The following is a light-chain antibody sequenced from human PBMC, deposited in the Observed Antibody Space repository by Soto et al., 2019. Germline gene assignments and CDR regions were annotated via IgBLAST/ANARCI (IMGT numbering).Light chain of an antibody. J-gene: IGLJ2*01. CDR3: QSYDSSLSVV. Sequence: QSVLTQPPSVSGAPGQRGTISCTRSSSNIGAGYDVHWYQQLPGTAPKLLIYGNSNRPSGVPDRFSGSKSGTSASLAITGLQAEDEADYYCQSYDSSLSVVFGGGTKLTVL. CDR2: GNS. CDR1: SSNIGAGYD. V-gene: IGLV1-40*01.